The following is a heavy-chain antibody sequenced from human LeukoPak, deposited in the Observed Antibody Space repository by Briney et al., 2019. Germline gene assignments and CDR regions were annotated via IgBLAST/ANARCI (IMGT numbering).Heavy chain of an antibody. J-gene: IGHJ3*02. CDR3: ARDGSGLDAFDI. Sequence: PGGSLRLSCAASGFIFSDYYMSWIRQAPGKGLEWVSYISSSSSYTNYADSVKGRFTISRDNAKNSLYLQMNSLRAEDTAVYYCARDGSGLDAFDIWGQGTMVTVSS. V-gene: IGHV3-11*06. D-gene: IGHD3-10*01. CDR1: GFIFSDYY. CDR2: ISSSSSYT.